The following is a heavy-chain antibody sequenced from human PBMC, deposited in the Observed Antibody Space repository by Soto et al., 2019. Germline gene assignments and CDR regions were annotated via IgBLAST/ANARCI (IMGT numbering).Heavy chain of an antibody. CDR3: AIEVRGRHNNFDY. CDR2: ILFDGSNK. D-gene: IGHD1-20*01. CDR1: GFTFSTYG. V-gene: IGHV3-33*01. Sequence: QVQLVESGGGVVQPGRSLRLSCAASGFTFSTYGMHWVRQAPGKGLEWVAVILFDGSNKYYADSVKGRFAVSRDNSKNTLYLQMNSMRVEDTAVYYCAIEVRGRHNNFDYGDQGTLVTVSS. J-gene: IGHJ4*02.